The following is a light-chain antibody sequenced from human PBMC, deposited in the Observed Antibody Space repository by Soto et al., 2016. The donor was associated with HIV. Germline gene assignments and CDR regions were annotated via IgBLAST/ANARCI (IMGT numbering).Light chain of an antibody. V-gene: IGLV3-27*01. J-gene: IGLJ3*02. CDR1: VVARKY. CDR3: YSAADDSWV. Sequence: SYELTQPSSVSVSPGQTATITCSGDVVARKYTRWLQQKAGQAPVLVIYKDKERPSGIPERFSGSSSGTTVTLTISGAQIEDEADYYCYSAADDSWVFGGGTKLTVL. CDR2: KDK.